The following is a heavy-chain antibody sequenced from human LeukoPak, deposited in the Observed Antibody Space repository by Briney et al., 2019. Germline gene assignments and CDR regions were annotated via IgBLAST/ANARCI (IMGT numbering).Heavy chain of an antibody. CDR2: IYSGGST. J-gene: IGHJ6*02. CDR1: GFTVSSNY. V-gene: IGHV3-53*04. CDR3: ASLYYYGMDV. Sequence: GGSLRLSCAASGFTVSSNYMSWVRQAPGKGLEWVSVIYSGGSTYYADSVKGRFTISRHNSKNTLYLQMNSLRAEDTAVYYRASLYYYGMDVWGQGTTVTVSS.